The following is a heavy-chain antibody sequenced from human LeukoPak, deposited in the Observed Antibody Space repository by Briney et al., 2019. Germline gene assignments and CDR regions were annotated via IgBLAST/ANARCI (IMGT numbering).Heavy chain of an antibody. V-gene: IGHV1-18*01. CDR1: GYTFTSYG. D-gene: IGHD6-13*01. J-gene: IGHJ5*02. Sequence: ASVKVSCKASGYTFTSYGISWVRQAPGQGLEWMGWISAYNGNTNYAQKLQGRVTVTTDTSTSTAYMELRSLRADDTAVYYCATVRGQYSSSWYVGWFDPWGQGTLVTVSS. CDR3: ATVRGQYSSSWYVGWFDP. CDR2: ISAYNGNT.